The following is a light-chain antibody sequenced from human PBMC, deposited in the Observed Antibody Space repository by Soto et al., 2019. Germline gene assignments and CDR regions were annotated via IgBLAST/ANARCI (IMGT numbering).Light chain of an antibody. V-gene: IGLV2-14*01. Sequence: QSALTQPASVSGSPGQSITISCTGTSSDVGGYNYVSLYQQHPDKAPKLIIFEVSNRPSGVSNRFSGSKSGNTASLTISGLQPEDEADYHCSSYTASLTVVFGGGTNVTVL. J-gene: IGLJ2*01. CDR2: EVS. CDR1: SSDVGGYNY. CDR3: SSYTASLTVV.